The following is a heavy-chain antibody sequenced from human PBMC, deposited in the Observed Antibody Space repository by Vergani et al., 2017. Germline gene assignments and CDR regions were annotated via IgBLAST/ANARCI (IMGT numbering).Heavy chain of an antibody. D-gene: IGHD6-6*01. Sequence: EVQLVPSGVEVKKPGESLKISCTGSGYSFTNYWIGWVRQMPGKGLEWMGIIYPGDSETRYSPSFQGQVTISANKSISTAYLQWSSLKAADTAMYYCARPRSSSLGYYFDYWGQGTLVTVSS. V-gene: IGHV5-51*03. J-gene: IGHJ4*02. CDR1: GYSFTNYW. CDR2: IYPGDSET. CDR3: ARPRSSSLGYYFDY.